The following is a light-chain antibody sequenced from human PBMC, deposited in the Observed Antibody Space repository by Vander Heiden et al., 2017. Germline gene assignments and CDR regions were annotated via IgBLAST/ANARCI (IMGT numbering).Light chain of an antibody. CDR2: DDS. Sequence: SHVLTQPPPASVAPGKTASITCGGNNIGGKTVHWYQQSPGQAPVLVVYDDSARASGIPERFSGSNSGNTATLTISMVEAEDEAAYYCQVWDNSRDHFVFGAGTEVTVL. J-gene: IGLJ1*01. CDR3: QVWDNSRDHFV. V-gene: IGLV3-21*03. CDR1: NIGGKT.